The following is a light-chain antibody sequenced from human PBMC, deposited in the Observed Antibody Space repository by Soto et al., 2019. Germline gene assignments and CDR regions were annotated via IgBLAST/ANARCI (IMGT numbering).Light chain of an antibody. J-gene: IGLJ3*02. CDR3: VLYMGRGIWV. CDR2: NTD. V-gene: IGLV8-61*01. Sequence: QTVVTQEPSFSVSPGGTVTLTCGLSSGSVSTNYYPGWYQQTPGQAPRTLIYNTDTRSSGVPDRCSGSIVGNKAALTITGAQEDDESDYYCVLYMGRGIWVFGGGTKVTVL. CDR1: SGSVSTNYY.